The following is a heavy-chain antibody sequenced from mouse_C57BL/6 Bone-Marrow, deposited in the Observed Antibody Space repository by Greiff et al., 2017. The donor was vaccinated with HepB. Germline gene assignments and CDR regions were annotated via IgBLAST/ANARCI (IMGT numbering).Heavy chain of an antibody. D-gene: IGHD1-2*01. CDR3: ARSLLAWFAY. V-gene: IGHV1-64*01. Sequence: QVQLQQPGAELVKPGASVKLSCKASGYTFTSYWLHWVKQRPGQGLEWIGMIHPNSGSTNYNEKFKSKATLTVDKSSSTAYMQLSSLTSEDSAVYYCARSLLAWFAYWGQGTLVTVSA. J-gene: IGHJ3*01. CDR1: GYTFTSYW. CDR2: IHPNSGST.